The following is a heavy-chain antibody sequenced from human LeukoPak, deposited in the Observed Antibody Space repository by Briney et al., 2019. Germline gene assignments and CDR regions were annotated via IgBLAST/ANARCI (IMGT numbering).Heavy chain of an antibody. CDR1: GCTFSRYA. CDR2: ISSNGGST. CDR3: VKDSSSGSYFDY. D-gene: IGHD3-10*01. Sequence: GAPRLSCSASGCTFSRYAMHWVRQAPGKGLEYVSAISSNGGSTYYADSVKGRFTISRNNSSNKLNLQMSSLRVEDTAVYYCVKDSSSGSYFDYWGQGTLVTVSS. J-gene: IGHJ4*02. V-gene: IGHV3-64D*06.